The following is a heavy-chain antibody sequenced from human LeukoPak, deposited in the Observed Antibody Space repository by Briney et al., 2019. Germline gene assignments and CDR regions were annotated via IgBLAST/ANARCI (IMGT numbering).Heavy chain of an antibody. CDR3: AREDGYCSGGNCYSYFDS. D-gene: IGHD2-15*01. Sequence: GGSLRLSCAASKFIFSNYWMSWVRQAPGKGLEWVAYIKKTGSETYYVDSVKGRFTITRDNARNSLFLQMNSLRAEDTAVYYCAREDGYCSGGNCYSYFDSWGQGTLVTVSS. CDR2: IKKTGSET. CDR1: KFIFSNYW. V-gene: IGHV3-7*01. J-gene: IGHJ4*02.